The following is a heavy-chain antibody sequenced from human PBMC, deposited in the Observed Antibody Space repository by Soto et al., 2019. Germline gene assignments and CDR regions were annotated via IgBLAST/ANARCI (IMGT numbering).Heavy chain of an antibody. CDR3: AIFGLDV. V-gene: IGHV3-9*01. CDR2: ISWNSGSI. CDR1: GFTFDDYA. J-gene: IGHJ6*02. Sequence: DVQLVESGGGLVQPGRSLRLSCAASGFTFDDYAMHWVRQAPGKGLEWVSGISWNSGSIGYADSVKGRFTISRDNAKNSLYMQMNSLRAEDTALYYCAIFGLDVLGQGTTVTVSS.